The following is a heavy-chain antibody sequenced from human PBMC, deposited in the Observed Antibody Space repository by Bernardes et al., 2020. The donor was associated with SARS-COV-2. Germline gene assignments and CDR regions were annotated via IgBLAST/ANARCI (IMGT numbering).Heavy chain of an antibody. CDR1: GFSFNNYA. CDR2: ISYEGRKR. J-gene: IGHJ3*01. CDR3: AKARSLFMLYYDDAFDF. V-gene: IGHV3-30*18. Sequence: GGSLRLSCAASGFSFNNYAMHWVRQAPGKGLAWVADISYEGRKRNFADSVKGRITVSRDSAKNMVYLQMTSLRSEDTAVYYCAKARSLFMLYYDDAFDFWGQGTMVIVSS. D-gene: IGHD2-8*01.